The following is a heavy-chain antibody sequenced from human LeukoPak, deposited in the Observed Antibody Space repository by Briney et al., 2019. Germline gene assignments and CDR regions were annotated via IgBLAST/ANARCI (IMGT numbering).Heavy chain of an antibody. Sequence: SETLSLTCTVLGYSVTGYYLNWVRQPPGKGLEWIGPIYKIGTTNYKPSLKSRLTISADTSKNKFSLKLRSVTAADTAVYYCVIGVGWQPDYWGQGALVTVSS. CDR1: GYSVTGYY. CDR2: IYKIGTT. CDR3: VIGVGWQPDY. V-gene: IGHV4-59*02. D-gene: IGHD2-15*01. J-gene: IGHJ4*02.